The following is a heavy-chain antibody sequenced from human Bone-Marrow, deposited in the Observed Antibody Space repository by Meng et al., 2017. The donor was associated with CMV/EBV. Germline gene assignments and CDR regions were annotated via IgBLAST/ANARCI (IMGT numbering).Heavy chain of an antibody. V-gene: IGHV3-21*01. CDR2: ISSSSSYI. Sequence: GESLKISCAASGFTFSSYSMNWVRQAPGKGLEWVPSISSSSSYIYYADSVKGRFTISRDNAKNSLYLQMNSLRAEDTAVYYCARGDYGGGAFDIWGQGTMVTVSS. CDR1: GFTFSSYS. CDR3: ARGDYGGGAFDI. J-gene: IGHJ3*02. D-gene: IGHD4-17*01.